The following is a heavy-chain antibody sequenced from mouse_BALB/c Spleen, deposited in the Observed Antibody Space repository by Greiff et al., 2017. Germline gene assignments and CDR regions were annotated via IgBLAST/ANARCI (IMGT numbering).Heavy chain of an antibody. D-gene: IGHD2-4*01. V-gene: IGHV1S81*02. CDR1: GYTFTSYY. J-gene: IGHJ4*01. CDR3: TRGGIYYDYSYYYAMDY. CDR2: INPSNGGT. Sequence: QVQLQQQSGAELVKPGASVKLSCKASGYTFTSYYMYWVKQRPGQGLEWIGEINPSNGGTNFNEKFKSKATLTVDKSSSTAYMQLSSLTSEDSAVYYCTRGGIYYDYSYYYAMDYWGQGTSVTVSS.